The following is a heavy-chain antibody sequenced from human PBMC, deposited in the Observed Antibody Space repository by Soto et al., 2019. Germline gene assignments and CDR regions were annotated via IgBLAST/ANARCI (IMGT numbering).Heavy chain of an antibody. CDR2: IKQDGSET. CDR1: GFTFSSYA. V-gene: IGHV3-7*03. Sequence: GGSLRLSCAASGFTFSSYAMSWVRQAPGKGLEWVANIKQDGSETYYVDSVKGRFTISRDNAKNSLFLQMNSLRAEDTAVYYCAGGSGWLSDSWGQGTLVTVSS. D-gene: IGHD6-19*01. J-gene: IGHJ4*02. CDR3: AGGSGWLSDS.